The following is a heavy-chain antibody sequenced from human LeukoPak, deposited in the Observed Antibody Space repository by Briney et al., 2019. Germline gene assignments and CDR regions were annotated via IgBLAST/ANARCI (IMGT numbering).Heavy chain of an antibody. J-gene: IGHJ4*02. CDR1: GFTFSSYA. Sequence: PGRSLRLTCAASGFTFSSYAMHWVRQAPGKGLEWVAVISYDGSNKYYADSVKGRFTISRDNSKNTLYLQMNSLRAEDTAVYYCARDQQLAFDYWGQGTLVTVSS. CDR2: ISYDGSNK. D-gene: IGHD6-13*01. V-gene: IGHV3-30*04. CDR3: ARDQQLAFDY.